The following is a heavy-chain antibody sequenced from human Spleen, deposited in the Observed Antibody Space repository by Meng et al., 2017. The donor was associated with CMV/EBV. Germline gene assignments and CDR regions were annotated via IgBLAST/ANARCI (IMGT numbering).Heavy chain of an antibody. D-gene: IGHD1-26*01. V-gene: IGHV3-7*01. CDR1: GLIFSNYE. J-gene: IGHJ3*02. Sequence: GESLKISCAASGLIFSNYEMNWVRQAPGKGLEWVANIKQDGSEKYYVDSVKGRFTISRDNAKNSLYLQMNSLRAEDTAVYYCARDVVLGATTRVAFDIWGQGTMVTVSS. CDR3: ARDVVLGATTRVAFDI. CDR2: IKQDGSEK.